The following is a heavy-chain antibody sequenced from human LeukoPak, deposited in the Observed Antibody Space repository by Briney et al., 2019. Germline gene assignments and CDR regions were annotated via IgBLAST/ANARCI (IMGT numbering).Heavy chain of an antibody. CDR3: ARRVFGGYVGY. D-gene: IGHD3-10*02. Sequence: PSETLSLTCAVSGYSISSGYYWGWIRQPPGKGLEWIGSIYHSGSTYYNPSLKSRVTISVDTSKNQFSLKLSSVTAADTAVYYCARRVFGGYVGYWGQGTLVTVSS. J-gene: IGHJ4*02. CDR2: IYHSGST. CDR1: GYSISSGYY. V-gene: IGHV4-38-2*01.